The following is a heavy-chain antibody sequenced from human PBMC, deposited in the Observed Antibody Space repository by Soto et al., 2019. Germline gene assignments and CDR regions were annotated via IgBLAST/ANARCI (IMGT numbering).Heavy chain of an antibody. Sequence: SGPTLVNPTQTLTLTCTFSGFSLSTSGMCVSWIRQPPGKALEWLALIDWDDDKYYSTSLKTRLTISKDTSKNQVVLTMTNMDPVDTATYYCARMWGSSWKPYYYYGMDVWGHGTTVTVSS. J-gene: IGHJ6*02. CDR3: ARMWGSSWKPYYYYGMDV. D-gene: IGHD6-13*01. CDR1: GFSLSTSGMC. V-gene: IGHV2-70*01. CDR2: IDWDDDK.